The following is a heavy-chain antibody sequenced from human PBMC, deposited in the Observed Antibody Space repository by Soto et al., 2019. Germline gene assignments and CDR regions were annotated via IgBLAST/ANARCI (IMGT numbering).Heavy chain of an antibody. CDR3: AKTFTRRWNDFDS. J-gene: IGHJ4*02. Sequence: EVQLLESGGGLVQPWGSLRLSCAASGFSFSSYAMTWVRQAPGTGLEWVSGIVSSGISTYYADSGKGRCTISRDTSRNTLFLQITSLSAADTDIYYCAKTFTRRWNDFDSWGQGALVTVSS. CDR2: IVSSGIST. CDR1: GFSFSSYA. D-gene: IGHD1-1*01. V-gene: IGHV3-23*01.